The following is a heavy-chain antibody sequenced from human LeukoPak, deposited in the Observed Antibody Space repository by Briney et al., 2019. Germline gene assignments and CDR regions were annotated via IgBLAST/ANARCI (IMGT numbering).Heavy chain of an antibody. CDR2: ISYGGST. Sequence: SETLSLTCTVSGGSISSYYWSWIRQPPGKGLEWIGYISYGGSTSYNPSLKSRVTISVDTSKNQFSLKLSSVTAADTAIYYCARLYSSSLGRVFDYWGQGTLVTVSS. CDR3: ARLYSSSLGRVFDY. V-gene: IGHV4-59*01. D-gene: IGHD6-13*01. CDR1: GGSISSYY. J-gene: IGHJ4*02.